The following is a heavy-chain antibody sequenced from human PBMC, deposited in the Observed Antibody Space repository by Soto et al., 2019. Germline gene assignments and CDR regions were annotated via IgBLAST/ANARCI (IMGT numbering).Heavy chain of an antibody. CDR3: ARESITGTTSLSNDAFDI. Sequence: GVSLKVSCKSSGGTFSSYAISWVRQAPGQGLEWMGGIIPIFGTANYAQKFQGRVTITADESTSTAYMELSSLRSEDTAVYYCARESITGTTSLSNDAFDIWGQGTMVTVSS. CDR1: GGTFSSYA. V-gene: IGHV1-69*13. CDR2: IIPIFGTA. J-gene: IGHJ3*02. D-gene: IGHD1-7*01.